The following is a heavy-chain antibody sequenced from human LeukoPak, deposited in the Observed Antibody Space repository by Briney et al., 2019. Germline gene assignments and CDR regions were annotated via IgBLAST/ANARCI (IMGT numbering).Heavy chain of an antibody. J-gene: IGHJ4*02. Sequence: GGSLRLSCTVSGFTFDDYAMSWVRQAPGRGLEWVGFIRSKAYGGTRDYAASVKGRFTISRDDSKSIAFLQMNSLKTEDTAVYYCTRDLNPYSSSWYIPWYWGQGTLVTASS. V-gene: IGHV3-49*04. D-gene: IGHD6-13*01. CDR1: GFTFDDYA. CDR3: TRDLNPYSSSWYIPWY. CDR2: IRSKAYGGTR.